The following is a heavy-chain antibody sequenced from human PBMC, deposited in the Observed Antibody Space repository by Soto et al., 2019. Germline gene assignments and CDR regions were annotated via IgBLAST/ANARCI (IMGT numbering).Heavy chain of an antibody. CDR3: ARGVITMVRGVITNWFDP. CDR2: IYTSGST. Sequence: KASETLSLTCTVSGGSISSYYWSWIRQPAGKGLEWIGRIYTSGSTNYNPSLKSRVTMSVDTSKNQFSLKLSSVTAADTAVYYCARGVITMVRGVITNWFDPWGQGTLVTVSS. CDR1: GGSISSYY. V-gene: IGHV4-4*07. D-gene: IGHD3-10*01. J-gene: IGHJ5*02.